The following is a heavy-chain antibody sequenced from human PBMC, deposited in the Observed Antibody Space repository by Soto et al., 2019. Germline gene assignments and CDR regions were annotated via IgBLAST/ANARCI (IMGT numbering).Heavy chain of an antibody. J-gene: IGHJ6*02. CDR2: IYYSGST. CDR1: GGSVCSGSYY. D-gene: IGHD4-4*01. V-gene: IGHV4-61*01. CDR3: AKGDYSNTRYYYYYGMDV. Sequence: SETLSLTCTVSGGSVCSGSYYCNWIRQPPGKGLEWIGYIYYSGSTNYNPSLKSRVTISPDTSKNQFSLKLSSVTAADTAVYYCAKGDYSNTRYYYYYGMDVWGQGTTVTVSS.